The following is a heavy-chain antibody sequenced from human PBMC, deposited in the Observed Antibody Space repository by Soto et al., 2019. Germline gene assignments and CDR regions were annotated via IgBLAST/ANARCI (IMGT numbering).Heavy chain of an antibody. CDR3: ARVLRGWFAP. CDR2: ISHSGIT. Sequence: PSETLSLTCAVSGGSITSANWWTWVRQPPGGGLEWIGEISHSGITNYKASLKSRVTMSVDKTKNDVSLKLTSVTAADTAVYYCARVLRGWFAPGGQGPPVTVSS. CDR1: GGSITSANW. J-gene: IGHJ5*02. V-gene: IGHV4-4*02.